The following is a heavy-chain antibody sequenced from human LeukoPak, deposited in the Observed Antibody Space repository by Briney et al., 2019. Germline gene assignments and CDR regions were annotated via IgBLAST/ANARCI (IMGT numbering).Heavy chain of an antibody. D-gene: IGHD5-18*01. V-gene: IGHV3-30*04. Sequence: GGSLRLSCAASGFTFSSYAMHWVRQAPGKGLEWVAVISYDGSNKYYADSVKGRFTISRDNAKNSLYLQMNSLRAEDTAVYYCARSYRYTAMVDWGQGTLVTVSS. CDR3: ARSYRYTAMVD. J-gene: IGHJ4*02. CDR2: ISYDGSNK. CDR1: GFTFSSYA.